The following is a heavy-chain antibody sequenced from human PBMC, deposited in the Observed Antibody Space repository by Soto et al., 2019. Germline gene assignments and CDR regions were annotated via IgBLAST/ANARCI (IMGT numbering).Heavy chain of an antibody. D-gene: IGHD1-26*01. Sequence: PGGSLRLSCAVSGFTISSYWLCWVRKTQGKRLEWVANINQDGSENYYVDAVKGRFTISRDNAKNSLYLQMDSLRAEDTAVYYCARELIVGPAEYFQHWGQGTLVTVSS. CDR2: INQDGSEN. J-gene: IGHJ1*01. CDR1: GFTISSYW. V-gene: IGHV3-7*01. CDR3: ARELIVGPAEYFQH.